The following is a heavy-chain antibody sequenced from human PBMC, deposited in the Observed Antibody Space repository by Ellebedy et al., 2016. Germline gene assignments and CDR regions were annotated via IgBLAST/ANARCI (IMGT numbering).Heavy chain of an antibody. CDR1: GFTTRTYV. CDR2: VKSDGTVQ. Sequence: GGSLRLXXAASGFTTRTYVMHLVRQAPGKGLEWVAFVKSDGTVQHYKDSVKGRFTISRDNTRNTVSLHMNNLRPEDTAVYFCARAPLIITPYFDNWGQGTLVTVSS. CDR3: ARAPLIITPYFDN. D-gene: IGHD3-22*01. V-gene: IGHV3-30*02. J-gene: IGHJ4*02.